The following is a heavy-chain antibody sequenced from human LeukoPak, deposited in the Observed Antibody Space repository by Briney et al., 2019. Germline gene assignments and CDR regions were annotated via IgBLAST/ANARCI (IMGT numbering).Heavy chain of an antibody. V-gene: IGHV3-7*01. D-gene: IGHD2-2*01. CDR1: GFTFSSYW. CDR3: ALRPPYYCSSTSCYGGGYYYYYYGMDV. Sequence: GGSLRLSCAASGFTFSSYWMSWVRQAPGKGLEWVANIKQDGSEKYYVDSVKGRFTISRDNAKNSLYLQMNSLRAEDTAVYYCALRPPYYCSSTSCYGGGYYYYYYGMDVWGQGTTVTVSS. CDR2: IKQDGSEK. J-gene: IGHJ6*02.